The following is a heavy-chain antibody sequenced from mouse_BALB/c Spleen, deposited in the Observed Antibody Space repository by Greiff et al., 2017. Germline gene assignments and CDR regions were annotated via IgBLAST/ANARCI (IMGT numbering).Heavy chain of an antibody. D-gene: IGHD4-1*02. J-gene: IGHJ3*01. CDR1: GYTFTSYW. V-gene: IGHV1-5*01. CDR3: TREGATGPWFAY. CDR2: IYPGNSDT. Sequence: VQLQQSGTVLARPGASVKMSCKASGYTFTSYWMHWVKQRPGQGLEWIGAIYPGNSDTSYNQKFKGKAKLTAVTSTSTAYMELSSLTNEDSAVYYCTREGATGPWFAYWGQGTLVTVSA.